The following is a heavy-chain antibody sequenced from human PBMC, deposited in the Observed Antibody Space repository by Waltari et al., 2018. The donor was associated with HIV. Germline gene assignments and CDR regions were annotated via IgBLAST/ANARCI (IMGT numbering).Heavy chain of an antibody. CDR1: GFTFSSYW. D-gene: IGHD2-2*01. CDR2: IKQDGREK. CDR3: ARGRRVPAAMGNWFDP. Sequence: EVQLVESGGGLVQPGGSLRLSCAASGFTFSSYWMSWVRQAPGKGLEWVANIKQDGREKYYVDSVKGRFTISRDNAKNSLYLQMNSLRAEDTAVYYCARGRRVPAAMGNWFDPWGQGTLVTVSS. J-gene: IGHJ5*02. V-gene: IGHV3-7*01.